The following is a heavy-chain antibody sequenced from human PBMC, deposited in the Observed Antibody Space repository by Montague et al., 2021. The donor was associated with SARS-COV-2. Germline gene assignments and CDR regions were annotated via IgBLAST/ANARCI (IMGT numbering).Heavy chain of an antibody. CDR1: GFTVTYNY. J-gene: IGHJ6*02. D-gene: IGHD2-15*01. CDR3: ARDYCSGGICYEGYGMDV. Sequence: SLRLSCAASGFTVTYNYMSWVRQAPGKGLEWVSVIYSGGNTYYADSVKGRFTISRDDSKNTLYLQMNSLRAEDTAVYYCARDYCSGGICYEGYGMDVWGQGTTVTASS. V-gene: IGHV3-53*01. CDR2: IYSGGNT.